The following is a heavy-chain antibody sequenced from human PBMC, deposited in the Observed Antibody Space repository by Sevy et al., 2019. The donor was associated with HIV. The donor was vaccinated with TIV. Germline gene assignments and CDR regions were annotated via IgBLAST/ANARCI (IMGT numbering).Heavy chain of an antibody. CDR1: RGSISTYY. V-gene: IGHV4-59*01. D-gene: IGHD6-13*01. J-gene: IGHJ4*02. Sequence: SQTLSLTCTVSRGSISTYYWTWIRQPPGKGLEWIGYIYYSGSTDYNPSPKSRVTMSIDTSKNQFSLKLRSVTAADTAVYYCTRGGPNQQQLDYFDYWGQGTLVTVSS. CDR2: IYYSGST. CDR3: TRGGPNQQQLDYFDY.